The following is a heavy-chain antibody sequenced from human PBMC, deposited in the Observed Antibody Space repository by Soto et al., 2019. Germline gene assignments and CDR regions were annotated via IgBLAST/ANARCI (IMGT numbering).Heavy chain of an antibody. CDR1: GFTFSSYG. V-gene: IGHV3-33*01. J-gene: IGHJ6*03. CDR2: IWYDGSNK. D-gene: IGHD4-17*01. CDR3: ARDPTVTPYYYYMDV. Sequence: SLRLSCAASGFTFSSYGMHWVRQAPGKGLEWVAVIWYDGSNKYYADSVKGRFTISRDNSKNTLYLQMNSLRAEDTAVYYCARDPTVTPYYYYMDVWGKGTTVTVSS.